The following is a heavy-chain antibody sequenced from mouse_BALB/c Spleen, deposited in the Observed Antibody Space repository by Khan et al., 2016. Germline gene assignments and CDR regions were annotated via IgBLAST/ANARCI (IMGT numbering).Heavy chain of an antibody. D-gene: IGHD2-12*01. V-gene: IGHV1-9*01. CDR2: ILPGSDDT. CDR3: ASPGSYNYVGDAVDF. J-gene: IGHJ4*01. Sequence: QVQLQQSGADLMKPGASVRISCKATGYTFSNYWIEWVKQRPGHGLEWIREILPGSDDTTYNEKFKGKATLTADISSNTAYMQLSSLPSEASAVSYCASPGSYNYVGDAVDFWGQGTSVIVSS. CDR1: GYTFSNYW.